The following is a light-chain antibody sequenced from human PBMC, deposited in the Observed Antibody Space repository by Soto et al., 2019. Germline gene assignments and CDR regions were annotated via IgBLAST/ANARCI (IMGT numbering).Light chain of an antibody. V-gene: IGKV4-1*01. J-gene: IGKJ4*01. CDR3: QQYYSSPLT. CDR1: QSGSYSSDKRNC. CDR2: WAS. Sequence: DIVMTQSPDSLAVALGERATINCKSSQSGSYSSDKRNCLAWYQQKPGLPPKLLIYWASTRESGVPDRFSGTVSGTDFTLTISSLQAEDVAVYYCQQYYSSPLTFGGGTKVEIK.